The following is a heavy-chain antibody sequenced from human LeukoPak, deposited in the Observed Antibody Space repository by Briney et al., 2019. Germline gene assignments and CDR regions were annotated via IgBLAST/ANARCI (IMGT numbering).Heavy chain of an antibody. CDR3: AGDRPATGNSSFDP. Sequence: SETLSLTCIVSGGSISSSNYYWGWIRQSPGKGLEWIGSIYSRGSTYYNPSLKSRVIVPSDMSKNQFSLMLNSVTASDTALYSCAGDRPATGNSSFDPWGRGTLVTVSS. CDR1: GGSISSSNYY. D-gene: IGHD1-26*01. J-gene: IGHJ2*01. V-gene: IGHV4-39*07. CDR2: IYSRGST.